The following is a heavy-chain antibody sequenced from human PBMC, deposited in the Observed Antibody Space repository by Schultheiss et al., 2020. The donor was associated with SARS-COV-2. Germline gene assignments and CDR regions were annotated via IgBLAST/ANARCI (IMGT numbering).Heavy chain of an antibody. CDR1: GGTFSSYA. V-gene: IGHV1-2*06. D-gene: IGHD5-18*01. Sequence: ASVKVSCKASGGTFSSYAISWVRQAPGQGLEWMGRINPNSGGTNYAQKFQGRVTMTRDTSISTAYMELSRLRSDDTAVYYCAEGQLSPSHYWGQGTLVTVSS. CDR2: INPNSGGT. J-gene: IGHJ4*02. CDR3: AEGQLSPSHY.